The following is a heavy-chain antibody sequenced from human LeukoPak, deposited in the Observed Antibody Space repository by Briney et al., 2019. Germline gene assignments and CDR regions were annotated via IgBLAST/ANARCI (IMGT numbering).Heavy chain of an antibody. CDR2: IYTSGST. J-gene: IGHJ5*02. CDR1: GGSISSYY. Sequence: PSETLSLTCTVSGGSISSYYWSWIRQPAGKGLEWIGRIYTSGSTNYNPSLKSRVSMSVDTSKNQFSLKLNSVTAADTAVYYCAGGGIAAAGTGRSDPWGQGTLVTVSS. D-gene: IGHD6-13*01. V-gene: IGHV4-4*07. CDR3: AGGGIAAAGTGRSDP.